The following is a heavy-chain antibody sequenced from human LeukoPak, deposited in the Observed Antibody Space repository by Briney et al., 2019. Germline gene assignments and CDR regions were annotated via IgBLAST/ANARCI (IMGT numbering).Heavy chain of an antibody. CDR2: IKQDGTKK. CDR1: GFAFITYW. J-gene: IGHJ4*02. V-gene: IGHV3-7*01. D-gene: IGHD4-23*01. Sequence: PGGSLRLSCAASGFAFITYWMTWVRQTPGKGLEWVAKIKQDGTKKNYLDSVKGRFTISRDNTNNSLYLQMSGRRTEDTAVYYCARDNYGGYFDSWGQGTLVTVSS. CDR3: ARDNYGGYFDS.